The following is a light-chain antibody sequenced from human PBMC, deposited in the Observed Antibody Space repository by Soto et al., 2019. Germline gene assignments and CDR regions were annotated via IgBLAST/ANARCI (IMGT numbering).Light chain of an antibody. V-gene: IGLV1-51*01. CDR3: GTCDTGLSAHWV. J-gene: IGLJ3*02. CDR2: DND. CDR1: SSNIGSNY. Sequence: QSVLTQPPSVSAAPGQKVTISCSGSSSNIGSNYVSWYQQVPGTAPKLLIYDNDKRPSGTPDRISGSKSGTSATLGITGLQTGDEAEYYCGTCDTGLSAHWVFGGGTKLTVL.